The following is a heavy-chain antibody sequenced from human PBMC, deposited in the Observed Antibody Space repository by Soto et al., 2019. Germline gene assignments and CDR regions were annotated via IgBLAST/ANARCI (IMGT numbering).Heavy chain of an antibody. V-gene: IGHV1-3*01. Sequence: ASVKVSCKASGYTFTTYVIHCVRQAPGQMLEWMGWINAGNGNTKYSQKFQGRLTITRDASASTAYMELSSLRSEDTAVYYCARDGVEFCTNGVCYISNWFDPWGQGTLVTVSS. CDR2: INAGNGNT. CDR1: GYTFTTYV. CDR3: ARDGVEFCTNGVCYISNWFDP. J-gene: IGHJ5*02. D-gene: IGHD2-8*01.